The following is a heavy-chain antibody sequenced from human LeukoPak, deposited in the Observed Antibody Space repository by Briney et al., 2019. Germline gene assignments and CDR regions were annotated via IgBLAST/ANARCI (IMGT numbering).Heavy chain of an antibody. J-gene: IGHJ4*02. D-gene: IGHD3-16*01. Sequence: ASVKVSCKVSGYTLTELSMHWVRQAPGKGLEWMGGFDPEDGETIYAQKFQGRVTMTEDTSTDTAYMELSSLRSEDTAVYYCATVSGVYDYVWGSYCYFDYWGQGTLVTVSS. CDR1: GYTLTELS. CDR3: ATVSGVYDYVWGSYCYFDY. V-gene: IGHV1-24*01. CDR2: FDPEDGET.